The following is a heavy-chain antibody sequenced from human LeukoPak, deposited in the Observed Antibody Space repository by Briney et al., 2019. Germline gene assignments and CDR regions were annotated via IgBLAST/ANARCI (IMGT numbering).Heavy chain of an antibody. CDR3: AKGSAASRTYYFDY. CDR1: GFIFSRDV. V-gene: IGHV3-23*01. D-gene: IGHD6-25*01. J-gene: IGHJ4*02. Sequence: PGGSLRLSCGASGFIFSRDVMSWVRQAPGKGLEWVSAVTDSGASTYYADSVKGRFTISRDNSKNTLYLQMNSLRVEDTAVYYCAKGSAASRTYYFDYWGQGTLVTVSS. CDR2: VTDSGAST.